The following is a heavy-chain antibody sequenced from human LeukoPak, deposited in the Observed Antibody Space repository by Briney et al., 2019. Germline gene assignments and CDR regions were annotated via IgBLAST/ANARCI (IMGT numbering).Heavy chain of an antibody. J-gene: IGHJ3*02. CDR3: AKGHPLRLDAFDI. CDR1: GFTFSSYE. V-gene: IGHV3-23*01. Sequence: GGSLRLSCAASGFTFSSYEMNWVRQAPGKGLEWVSYISGSGGSTYYADSVKGRFTISRDNSKNTLYLQMNSLRAEDTAVYYCAKGHPLRLDAFDIWGQGTMVTVSS. CDR2: ISGSGGST.